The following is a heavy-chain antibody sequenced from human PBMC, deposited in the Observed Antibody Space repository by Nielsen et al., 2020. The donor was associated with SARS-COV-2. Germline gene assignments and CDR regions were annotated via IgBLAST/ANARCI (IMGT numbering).Heavy chain of an antibody. J-gene: IGHJ4*02. D-gene: IGHD4-17*01. V-gene: IGHV3-30*18. CDR1: GFTFSSYG. Sequence: GGSLRLSCAASGFTFSSYGMHWVRQAPGKGPEWVAVISYDGSNKYYADSVKGRFTISRDNSKNTLYLQMNSLRAEDTAVYYCAKTYDYGDYLVDYWGQGTLVTVSS. CDR2: ISYDGSNK. CDR3: AKTYDYGDYLVDY.